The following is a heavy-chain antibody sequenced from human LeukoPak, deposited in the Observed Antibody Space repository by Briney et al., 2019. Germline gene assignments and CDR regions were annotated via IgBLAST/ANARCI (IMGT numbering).Heavy chain of an antibody. CDR1: GFTVSSNY. V-gene: IGHV3-48*04. CDR3: ARVSPGAFDI. D-gene: IGHD3-3*02. CDR2: ISSSSSTI. J-gene: IGHJ3*02. Sequence: GGSLRLSCAASGFTVSSNYMSWVRQAPGKGLEWVSYISSSSSTIYYADSVKGRFTISRDNAKNSLYLQMNSLRAEDTAVYYCARVSPGAFDIWGQGTMVTVSS.